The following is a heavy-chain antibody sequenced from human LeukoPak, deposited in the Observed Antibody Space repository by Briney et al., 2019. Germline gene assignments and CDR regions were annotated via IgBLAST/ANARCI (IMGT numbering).Heavy chain of an antibody. D-gene: IGHD1-26*01. Sequence: SETLSLTCAVSGGSISSSNWWSWVRQPPGKGLEWIGEIYHSGSTNYNPSLKSRVTISVDTSKNQFSLKLSSATAADTAVYYCARYSGSPYYFDYWGQGTLVTVSS. CDR3: ARYSGSPYYFDY. CDR2: IYHSGST. J-gene: IGHJ4*02. V-gene: IGHV4-4*02. CDR1: GGSISSSNW.